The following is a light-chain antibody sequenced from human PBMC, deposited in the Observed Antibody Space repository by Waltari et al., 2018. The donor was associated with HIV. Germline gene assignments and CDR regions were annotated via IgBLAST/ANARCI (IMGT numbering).Light chain of an antibody. CDR3: QLYVDLPTYT. CDR2: GAS. J-gene: IGKJ2*01. V-gene: IGKV3-20*01. Sequence: EIVLTQSPGTLSLSPGERATLSCRASQSDSSSYLAWYQQKPGQAPRLLIYGASSRATGIPDRFTGSGSGTDFTLTISSLEPEDFAVYYCQLYVDLPTYTCGQGTKLEI. CDR1: QSDSSSY.